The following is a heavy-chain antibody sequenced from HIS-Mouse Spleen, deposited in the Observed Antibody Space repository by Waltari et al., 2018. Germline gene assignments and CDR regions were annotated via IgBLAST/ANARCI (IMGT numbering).Heavy chain of an antibody. CDR1: AGSTSRSSYY. CDR2: IYYRGST. D-gene: IGHD6-13*01. CDR3: AREIPYSSSWYDWYFDL. V-gene: IGHV4-39*07. J-gene: IGHJ2*01. Sequence: QLQLQESVPGLVKPSETLSPTCTVSAGSTSRSSYYWGWIRDPPGKGLEWIGSIYYRGSTYYNPSLKSRVTISVDTSKNQFSLKLSSVTAADTAVYYCAREIPYSSSWYDWYFDLWGRGTLVTVSS.